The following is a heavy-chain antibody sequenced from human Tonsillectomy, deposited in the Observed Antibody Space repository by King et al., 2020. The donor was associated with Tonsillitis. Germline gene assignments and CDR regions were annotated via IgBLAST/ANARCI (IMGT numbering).Heavy chain of an antibody. CDR1: GDSISGYY. CDR3: ARTKGSSSRSGGFDY. J-gene: IGHJ4*02. D-gene: IGHD6-13*01. CDR2: MYYRGGT. Sequence: VQLQESGPGLVKPSETLSLTCTVSGDSISGYYWNWIRQSPGKGLEWLGYMYYRGGTITNPSRKSRVTISVDTSKNQVSLNLNSVTAADTAVYYCARTKGSSSRSGGFDYWGQGTLVTVSS. V-gene: IGHV4-59*01.